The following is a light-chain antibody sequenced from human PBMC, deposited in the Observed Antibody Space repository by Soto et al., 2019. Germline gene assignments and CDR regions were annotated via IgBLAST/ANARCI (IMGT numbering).Light chain of an antibody. CDR1: SSDLGTYSR. Sequence: QSALTQPPSVSGSPGRSVTISCTGTSSDLGTYSRVSWYQQPPGTAPKLVIYEVNRRPSGVPDRFSGSKSGNTASLTISGLQAEDEADYYCSSFTSTSAVLFGGGTKVTVL. J-gene: IGLJ2*01. CDR2: EVN. V-gene: IGLV2-18*02. CDR3: SSFTSTSAVL.